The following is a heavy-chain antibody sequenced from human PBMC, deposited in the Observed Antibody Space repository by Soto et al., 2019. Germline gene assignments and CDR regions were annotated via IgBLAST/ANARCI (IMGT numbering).Heavy chain of an antibody. V-gene: IGHV4-59*08. Sequence: QVQLQESGPGLVKPSETLSLTCTVSGGSIGAYYWNWIRQAPGGGLEWIGYVYYDGSIHSNPSLKSRVTMAVDTSKNQFSLTLRYVTAADTAVYYCARRHYGTQDRGALDFWGQGTMVTVSS. CDR3: ARRHYGTQDRGALDF. D-gene: IGHD3-16*01. CDR2: VYYDGSI. CDR1: GGSIGAYY. J-gene: IGHJ3*01.